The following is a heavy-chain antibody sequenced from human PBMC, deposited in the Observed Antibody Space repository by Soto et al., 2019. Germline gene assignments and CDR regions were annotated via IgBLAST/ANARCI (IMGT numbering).Heavy chain of an antibody. J-gene: IGHJ4*02. D-gene: IGHD3-10*01. V-gene: IGHV2-5*02. CDR3: AHRAYFDSGKQFDY. CDR2: IYWDDEK. Sequence: QITLKESGPTLVKPTQTLTLTCTFSGFSLSTSGVGVGWIRQPPGKALEWLAIIYWDDEKRYSPSLKTRLTVTKDTSKNQVVLTMTNVGPVDTATYYCAHRAYFDSGKQFDYWGQGTLVSVSS. CDR1: GFSLSTSGVG.